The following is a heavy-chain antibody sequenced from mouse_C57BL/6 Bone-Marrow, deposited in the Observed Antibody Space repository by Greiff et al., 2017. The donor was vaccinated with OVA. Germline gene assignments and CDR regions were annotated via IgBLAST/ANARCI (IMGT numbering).Heavy chain of an antibody. CDR1: GFTFSSYA. Sequence: EVKLMESGGGLVKPGGSLKLSCAASGFTFSSYAMSWVRQTPEKRLEWVATISDGGSYTYYPDNVKGRFTISRDNAKNNLYLQMSHLKSEDTAMYYCARGWLPYYVDYGGQGTTLTVSS. J-gene: IGHJ2*01. CDR3: ARGWLPYYVDY. CDR2: ISDGGSYT. D-gene: IGHD2-3*01. V-gene: IGHV5-4*03.